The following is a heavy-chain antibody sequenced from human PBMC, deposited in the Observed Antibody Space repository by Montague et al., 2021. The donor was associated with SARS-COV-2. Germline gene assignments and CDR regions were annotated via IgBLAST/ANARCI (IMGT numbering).Heavy chain of an antibody. CDR3: ARAPIYSSSWYDYFDY. Sequence: SGSTHYNPSLQSRVTLSKDTSKNQFSLRLTSVTAADTAMYFCARAPIYSSSWYDYFDYWGQGTMVTVSS. V-gene: IGHV4-59*01. D-gene: IGHD6-13*01. J-gene: IGHJ4*02. CDR2: SGST.